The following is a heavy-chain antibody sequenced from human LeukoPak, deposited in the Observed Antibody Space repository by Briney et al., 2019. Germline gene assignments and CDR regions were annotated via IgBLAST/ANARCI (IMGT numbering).Heavy chain of an antibody. CDR2: ISSSSSYI. CDR1: GFTFSSYS. Sequence: GGSLRLSCAASGFTFSSYSMNWVRQAPGKGLEWVSSISSSSSYIYYADSVKGRFTISRDNAKNSLYLQMNSLRAEDTAVYYCARGTTTVMYWYFDLWRGGTLVSVSS. V-gene: IGHV3-21*01. CDR3: ARGTTTVMYWYFDL. J-gene: IGHJ2*01. D-gene: IGHD4-17*01.